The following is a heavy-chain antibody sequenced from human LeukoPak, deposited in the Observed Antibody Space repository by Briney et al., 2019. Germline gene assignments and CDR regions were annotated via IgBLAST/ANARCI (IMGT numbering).Heavy chain of an antibody. CDR3: ARDRGGLLWSGYYYYGMDV. Sequence: GGSLRLSCAASGFTVSSNYMSWVRQAPGKGLEWVSVIYSGGSTYYADSVKGRFTISRDNSKTPLYIQMNSLRAEDTAVYYCARDRGGLLWSGYYYYGMDVWGQGTTVTVSS. CDR1: GFTVSSNY. CDR2: IYSGGST. V-gene: IGHV3-66*01. J-gene: IGHJ6*02. D-gene: IGHD3-10*01.